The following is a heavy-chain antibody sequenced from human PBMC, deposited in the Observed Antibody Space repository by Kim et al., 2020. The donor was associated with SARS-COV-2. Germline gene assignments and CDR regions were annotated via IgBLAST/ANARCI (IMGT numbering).Heavy chain of an antibody. D-gene: IGHD3-9*01. CDR2: ISSSSSTI. V-gene: IGHV3-48*02. CDR3: ARDRKDYFDWLHKDDAFDI. CDR1: GFTFSSYS. J-gene: IGHJ3*02. Sequence: GGSLRLSCAASGFTFSSYSMNWVRQAPGKGLEWVSYISSSSSTIYYADSVKGRFTISRDNAKNSLYLQMNSLRDEDTAVYYCARDRKDYFDWLHKDDAFDIWGQGTMVTVSS.